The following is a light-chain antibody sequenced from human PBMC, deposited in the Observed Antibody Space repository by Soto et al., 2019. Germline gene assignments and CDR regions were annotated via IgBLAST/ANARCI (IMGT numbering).Light chain of an antibody. CDR1: QNVINNY. J-gene: IGKJ4*01. CDR2: SAS. CDR3: QQYGKLPFT. Sequence: EFLFTHSPGTLSFSPGERATLSCRVSQNVINNYFAAYQQKTGHAPRLLFYSASSRVTSIPARCTSSGCGAAFTLTISRLEAEDVAVYICQQYGKLPFTFGGGTKVDIK. V-gene: IGKV3-20*01.